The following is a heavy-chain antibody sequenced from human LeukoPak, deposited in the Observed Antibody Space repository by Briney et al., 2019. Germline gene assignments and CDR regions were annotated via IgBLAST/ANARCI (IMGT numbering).Heavy chain of an antibody. CDR1: GFTFSSYW. V-gene: IGHV3-23*01. D-gene: IGHD1-26*01. CDR3: AKDSGSYSTDY. CDR2: ISGSGGST. J-gene: IGHJ4*02. Sequence: GGSLRLSCATSGFTFSSYWMSWVRQAPGKGLEWVSAISGSGGSTYYADSVKGRFTISRDNSKNTLYLQMNSLRAEDTAVYYCAKDSGSYSTDYWGQGTLVTVSS.